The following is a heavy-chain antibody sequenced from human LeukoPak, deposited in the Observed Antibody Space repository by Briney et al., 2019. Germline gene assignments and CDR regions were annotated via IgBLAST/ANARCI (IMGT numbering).Heavy chain of an antibody. J-gene: IGHJ4*02. D-gene: IGHD6-19*01. CDR2: ISGSGGST. Sequence: GGSQRLSCAASGFTFSSYAMSWVRQAPGKGLEWVSAISGSGGSTYYADSVKGRFTISRDNSKNTLYLQMNSLRAEDTAVYYCAKCQKVAGTNFDYWGQGTLVTVSS. V-gene: IGHV3-23*01. CDR1: GFTFSSYA. CDR3: AKCQKVAGTNFDY.